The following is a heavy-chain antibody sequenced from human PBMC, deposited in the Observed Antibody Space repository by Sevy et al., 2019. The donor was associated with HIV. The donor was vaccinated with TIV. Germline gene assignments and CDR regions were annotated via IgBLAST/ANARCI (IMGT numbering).Heavy chain of an antibody. D-gene: IGHD3-22*01. Sequence: ASVKVSCKASGYTFTSDGISCVRQAPGQGLEWMGWSSAYNGNTNYAQKLQGRGTMTTDTSTSTAYMELRSLRSDGTAVYYCARDGYYYDRSGYYYPFDYWGQGTLVTVSS. CDR3: ARDGYYYDRSGYYYPFDY. J-gene: IGHJ4*02. CDR2: SSAYNGNT. CDR1: GYTFTSDG. V-gene: IGHV1-18*01.